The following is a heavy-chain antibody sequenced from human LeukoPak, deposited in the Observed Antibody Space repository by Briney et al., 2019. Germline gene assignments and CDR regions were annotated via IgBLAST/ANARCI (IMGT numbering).Heavy chain of an antibody. J-gene: IGHJ4*02. CDR2: IKSDGSST. CDR1: AFTFSSYS. D-gene: IGHD6-25*01. Sequence: GGSLRLSCAASAFTFSSYSMNWVRQAPGKGLLWVSRIKSDGSSTDYADSVKGRFTISRDNAKNTVYLQMNSLRVEDTAVYYCATDRLWGQGTLVTVSS. CDR3: ATDRL. V-gene: IGHV3-74*01.